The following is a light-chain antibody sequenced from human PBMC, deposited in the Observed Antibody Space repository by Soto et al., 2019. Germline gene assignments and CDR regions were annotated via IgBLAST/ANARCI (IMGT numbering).Light chain of an antibody. CDR1: QSVSSSY. Sequence: EIVLTQSPGTLSLSPGERATLSCRASQSVSSSYLAWYQQKPGQAPRLLIYGASSRATGIPDRFSGSGSGTDFTLTISRLEPEEFAVYYCQQCGSSPRTFGQGTKVDIK. J-gene: IGKJ1*01. V-gene: IGKV3-20*01. CDR2: GAS. CDR3: QQCGSSPRT.